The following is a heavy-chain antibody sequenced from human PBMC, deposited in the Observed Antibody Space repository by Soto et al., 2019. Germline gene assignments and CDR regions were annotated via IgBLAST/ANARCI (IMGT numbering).Heavy chain of an antibody. D-gene: IGHD3-10*01. J-gene: IGHJ5*02. Sequence: QVQLVQSGAEVKKPGSSVKVSCKASGGTFSSYAISWVRQAPGQGLEWMGGIIPIFGTANYAQKFQGRVTITADESTSTAYMELSSLRSEDTAVYYCARDNGGNYYGSGSYSGDEPNWFDPWGQGTLVTVSS. CDR3: ARDNGGNYYGSGSYSGDEPNWFDP. V-gene: IGHV1-69*01. CDR1: GGTFSSYA. CDR2: IIPIFGTA.